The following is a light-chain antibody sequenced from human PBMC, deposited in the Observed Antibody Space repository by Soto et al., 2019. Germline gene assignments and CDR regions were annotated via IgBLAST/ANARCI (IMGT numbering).Light chain of an antibody. V-gene: IGLV4-60*02. CDR2: IESSGSY. CDR3: ETWDTKGV. CDR1: SGHSSYI. Sequence: QLVLTQSSSASASLGSSVKLTCTLSSGHSSYIIAWHQQQPGKAPRYLMKIESSGSYNKGSGVPDRFSGSSSGADRYLTISNLQFEDEADYYCETWDTKGVFGGGTKVTVL. J-gene: IGLJ2*01.